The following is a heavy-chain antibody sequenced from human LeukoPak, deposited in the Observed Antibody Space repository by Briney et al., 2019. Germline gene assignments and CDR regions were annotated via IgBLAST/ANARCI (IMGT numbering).Heavy chain of an antibody. CDR1: GGTFSSYA. CDR3: ARDSTAMVNFRRTGSFDY. D-gene: IGHD5-18*01. CDR2: IIPIFGTA. Sequence: SVKVSCKASGGTFSSYAISWVRQAPGQGLEWMGGIIPIFGTANYAQKFQGRVTITADKSTSTAYMELSSLRSEDTAVYYCARDSTAMVNFRRTGSFDYWGQGTLVTVSS. J-gene: IGHJ4*02. V-gene: IGHV1-69*06.